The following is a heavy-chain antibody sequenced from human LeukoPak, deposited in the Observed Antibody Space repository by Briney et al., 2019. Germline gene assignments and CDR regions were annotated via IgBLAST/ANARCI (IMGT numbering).Heavy chain of an antibody. D-gene: IGHD3-22*01. Sequence: GGSLRLSCAASGFTFSNYGMHWVRRAPGNRLEWVAFIRYDGSNIYYADSVKGRFTISRDNAKNSLYLQMNSLRAEDTAVYYCAKDYDTMIVGPSGAFDIWGQGTMVTVSS. CDR1: GFTFSNYG. V-gene: IGHV3-30*02. CDR2: IRYDGSNI. J-gene: IGHJ3*02. CDR3: AKDYDTMIVGPSGAFDI.